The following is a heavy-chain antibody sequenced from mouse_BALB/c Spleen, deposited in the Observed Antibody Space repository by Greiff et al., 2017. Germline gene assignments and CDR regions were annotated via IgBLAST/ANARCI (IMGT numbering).Heavy chain of an antibody. V-gene: IGHV5-4*02. D-gene: IGHD2-1*01. CDR2: ISDGGSYT. CDR3: ARGGGNYGFAY. Sequence: EVKLMESGGGLVKPGGSLKLSCAASGFTFSDYYMYWVRQTPEKRLEWVATISDGGSYTYYPDSVKGRFTISRDNAKNNLYLQMSSLKSEDTAMYYCARGGGNYGFAYWGQGTLVTVSA. J-gene: IGHJ3*01. CDR1: GFTFSDYY.